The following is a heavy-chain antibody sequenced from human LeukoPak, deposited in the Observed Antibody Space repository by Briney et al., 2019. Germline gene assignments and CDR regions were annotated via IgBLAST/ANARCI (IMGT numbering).Heavy chain of an antibody. J-gene: IGHJ4*02. CDR3: AKAYLSSTSWPYFDY. CDR2: ISWNSGSI. CDR1: GFTFDDYA. D-gene: IGHD2-2*01. V-gene: IGHV3-9*03. Sequence: PGRSLRLSCAASGFTFDDYAMHWVRQAPGKGLEWVSGISWNSGSIGYADSVKGRFTISRDNAKNSLYLQMNSLRAEDMALYYCAKAYLSSTSWPYFDYWGQGTLVTVSS.